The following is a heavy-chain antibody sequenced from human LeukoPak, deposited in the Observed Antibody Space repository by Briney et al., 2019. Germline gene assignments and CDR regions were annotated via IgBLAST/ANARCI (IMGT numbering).Heavy chain of an antibody. J-gene: IGHJ4*02. CDR2: IGYDGSDE. CDR1: GFTFSSYG. Sequence: GGSLRLSCAASGFTFSSYGMHWVRQAPGKGLEWVAIIGYDGSDEHYADSVKGRFTISRDNSKKALYLQMNSLRAEDTAVYYCARGNREDAYWPVPAVECDYWGQGTLVTVSS. D-gene: IGHD2-2*01. V-gene: IGHV3-33*01. CDR3: ARGNREDAYWPVPAVECDY.